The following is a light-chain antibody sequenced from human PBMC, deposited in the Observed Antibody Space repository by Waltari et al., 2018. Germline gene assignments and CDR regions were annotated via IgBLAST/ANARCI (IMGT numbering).Light chain of an antibody. Sequence: VVTQSPLSLPVTLGKSASIPRTSIESLLHSDGNTYVSWFQQTPGQSPRRLISRVSNRDSGVPDRFSGSGSATYFTLKISRVEAEDVGIYYCMQGKNWPWTFGQGTRVEIK. V-gene: IGKV2-30*02. CDR2: RVS. CDR3: MQGKNWPWT. J-gene: IGKJ1*01. CDR1: ESLLHSDGNTY.